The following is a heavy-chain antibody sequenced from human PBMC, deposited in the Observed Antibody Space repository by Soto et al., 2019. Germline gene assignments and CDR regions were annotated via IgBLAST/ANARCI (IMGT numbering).Heavy chain of an antibody. Sequence: SETLSLTCAVYGGSFRGYYWSWIRQPPGKGLEWIGEINHSGSTNYNPSLKSRVTISVDTSKNQFSLKLNSVTAADTAVYYCARDLWGYCGADCYPLDVWGQGTTVTVSS. CDR2: INHSGST. CDR3: ARDLWGYCGADCYPLDV. CDR1: GGSFRGYY. D-gene: IGHD2-21*02. J-gene: IGHJ6*02. V-gene: IGHV4-34*01.